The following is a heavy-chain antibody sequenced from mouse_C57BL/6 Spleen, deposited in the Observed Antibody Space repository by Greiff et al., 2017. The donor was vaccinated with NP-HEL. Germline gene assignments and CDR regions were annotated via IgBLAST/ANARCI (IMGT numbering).Heavy chain of an antibody. J-gene: IGHJ2*01. V-gene: IGHV1-52*01. CDR3: ARDYYGSLDY. Sequence: QVQLQQPGAELVRPGSSVKLSCKASGYTFTSYWMHWVKQRPIQGLEWIGNIDPSDSETHYNQKFKDKATLTVDKSPSTAYMQLSSLTSEDSAVYYCARDYYGSLDYWGKGTTLTVSS. CDR2: IDPSDSET. D-gene: IGHD1-1*01. CDR1: GYTFTSYW.